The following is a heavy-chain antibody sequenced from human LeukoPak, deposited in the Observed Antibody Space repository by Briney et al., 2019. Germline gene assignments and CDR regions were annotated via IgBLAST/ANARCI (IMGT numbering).Heavy chain of an antibody. CDR1: GVTVGTNS. Sequence: GGSLRLSCAASGVTVGTNSMSWARQSPGKGLEWVSVISIGGSTYNADSVNGRFTVSRDNSRNTLFLQMNNLRAEDTALYFCASAREYCGSAECYEYFQHWGQGTLVIVSS. D-gene: IGHD2-21*01. J-gene: IGHJ1*01. CDR3: ASAREYCGSAECYEYFQH. V-gene: IGHV3-53*01. CDR2: ISIGGST.